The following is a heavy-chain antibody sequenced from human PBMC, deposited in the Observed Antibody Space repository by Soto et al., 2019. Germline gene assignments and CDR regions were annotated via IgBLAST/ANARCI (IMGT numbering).Heavy chain of an antibody. D-gene: IGHD3-22*01. CDR3: AKDPTSYDSSAQFDS. Sequence: EVKLLESGGRLVQPGGSLRLSCAASGFSFNIFAMNWVRQAPGKGLEWVSGISGGGGSTYYADSVKGRFTISRDSSNNTLYLQMNSLRAEDTAVYYCAKDPTSYDSSAQFDSWGQGTLVTVSS. CDR2: ISGGGGST. V-gene: IGHV3-23*01. CDR1: GFSFNIFA. J-gene: IGHJ4*02.